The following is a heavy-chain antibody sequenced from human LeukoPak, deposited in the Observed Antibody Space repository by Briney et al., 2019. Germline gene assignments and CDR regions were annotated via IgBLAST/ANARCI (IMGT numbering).Heavy chain of an antibody. Sequence: GGSLRLSCAASGFTFSSYVMYWVRQAPGKGLEWVAVISHDGSNEYYADSVKGRFTISRDNPKNTLYLQMNSLRAEDTAVYYCAREGEIAVAGTAYYFDYWGQGTLVTVSS. CDR3: AREGEIAVAGTAYYFDY. CDR1: GFTFSSYV. J-gene: IGHJ4*02. V-gene: IGHV3-30-3*01. D-gene: IGHD6-19*01. CDR2: ISHDGSNE.